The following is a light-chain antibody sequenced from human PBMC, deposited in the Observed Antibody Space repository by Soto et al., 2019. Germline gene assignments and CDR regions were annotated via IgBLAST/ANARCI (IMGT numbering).Light chain of an antibody. CDR3: QQYNSYST. V-gene: IGKV1-5*01. Sequence: DIPMTQFPSTPSASVGDRVTITCRASQSISSWLAWYQQKPGKAPKLLMYDASNLASGVPSRFSGSGSGTEFTLTISSLQPDDFATYYCQQYNSYSTFGQGTKVEIK. CDR2: DAS. J-gene: IGKJ1*01. CDR1: QSISSW.